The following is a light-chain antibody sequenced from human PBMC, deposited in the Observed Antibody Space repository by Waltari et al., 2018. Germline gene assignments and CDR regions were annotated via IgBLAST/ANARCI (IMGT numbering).Light chain of an antibody. Sequence: QSALTQPASASGSPGQSTTISCTGTSSDVGNYKRVSWYQQHPGKAPKLMIYAGSKRPSVVSDPFSGAKSGDMASRTISGLQPEDEDEYFCSSYAGSSKGVFGGGTKVTVL. CDR2: AGS. J-gene: IGLJ2*01. CDR1: SSDVGNYKR. CDR3: SSYAGSSKGV. V-gene: IGLV2-23*01.